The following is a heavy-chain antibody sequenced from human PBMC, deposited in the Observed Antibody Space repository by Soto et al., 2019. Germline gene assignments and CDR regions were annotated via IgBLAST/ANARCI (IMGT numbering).Heavy chain of an antibody. Sequence: GGSLRLSCAASGFTFISYGMHWVRQAPGKGLEWVAVISYDGSDKYYADSVKGRSTISRDNSKNTLFLQMNSLRAEDTAVYYCVKSHSSGWYYFDFWGQGALVTVSS. CDR3: VKSHSSGWYYFDF. V-gene: IGHV3-30*18. CDR1: GFTFISYG. CDR2: ISYDGSDK. D-gene: IGHD6-19*01. J-gene: IGHJ4*02.